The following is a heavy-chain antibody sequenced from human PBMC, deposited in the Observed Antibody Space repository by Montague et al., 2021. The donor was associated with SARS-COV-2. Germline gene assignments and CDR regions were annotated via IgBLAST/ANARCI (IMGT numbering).Heavy chain of an antibody. Sequence: PALVKPTQTLTLTHTFSGFSLDSRGVGVGWIRQPPGKALECLALIYWNDDKRYSPSLKTRLTVTKDTSKNQVVLTMTNMDPVDTATYFCDHKKSGWPIEFAFWGQGALVTVSS. D-gene: IGHD6-19*01. CDR2: IYWNDDK. CDR1: GFSLDSRGVG. V-gene: IGHV2-5*01. CDR3: DHKKSGWPIEFAF. J-gene: IGHJ4*02.